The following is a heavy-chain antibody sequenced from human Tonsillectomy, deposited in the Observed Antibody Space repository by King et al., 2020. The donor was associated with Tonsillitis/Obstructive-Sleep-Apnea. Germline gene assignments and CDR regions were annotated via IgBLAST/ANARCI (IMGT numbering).Heavy chain of an antibody. Sequence: VQLVQSGAEVKKPGESLKISCEGSGYIFINYWIGWVRQMPGKGLEWMGIIYPGDSDTRYSPSFQGQVTTSAGKSISTAYLQWSSLKASDTAMYYCARSYNDFWTGYVNAFDIWGQGTMVTVSS. D-gene: IGHD3-3*01. J-gene: IGHJ3*02. V-gene: IGHV5-51*01. CDR2: IYPGDSDT. CDR3: ARSYNDFWTGYVNAFDI. CDR1: GYIFINYW.